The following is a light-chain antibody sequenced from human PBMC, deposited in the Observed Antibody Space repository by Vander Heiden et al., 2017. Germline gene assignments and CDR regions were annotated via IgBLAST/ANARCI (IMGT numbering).Light chain of an antibody. CDR1: QSVSSY. CDR2: DAS. V-gene: IGKV3-11*01. J-gene: IGKJ2*01. CDR3: QQRSNGHRVDT. Sequence: EIVLTQSPATLSLSPGERATLSCRASQSVSSYLAWYQQKPGQAPRLLIYDASNRATGIKARFSGSGYGTDFTLTISSREPEDFAVYYCQQRSNGHRVDTFGQGTKLEIK.